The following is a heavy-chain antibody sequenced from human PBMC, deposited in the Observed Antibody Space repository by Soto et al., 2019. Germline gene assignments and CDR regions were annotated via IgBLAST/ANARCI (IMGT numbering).Heavy chain of an antibody. CDR3: ARDPGSGSYYGWFDP. J-gene: IGHJ5*02. CDR2: IYYSGST. CDR1: GGSISRYY. V-gene: IGHV4-59*01. D-gene: IGHD3-10*01. Sequence: SETLSLTCTVSGGSISRYYWNWIRQPPGKGLEWIGYIYYSGSTDYNPSLKSRVTISVDTSKNQFSLKLSSVTAADTAVYYCARDPGSGSYYGWFDPWGQGTLVTVS.